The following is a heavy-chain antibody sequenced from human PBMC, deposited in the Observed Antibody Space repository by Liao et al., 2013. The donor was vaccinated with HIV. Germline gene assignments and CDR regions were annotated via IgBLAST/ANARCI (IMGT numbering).Heavy chain of an antibody. D-gene: IGHD4-17*01. J-gene: IGHJ4*02. CDR1: GDSISSIGYS. CDR2: IYHSGGA. CDR3: AREILGYGDYDRGNFDY. V-gene: IGHV4-30-2*01. Sequence: QVHLQQWGGGLLKPSETLSLTCVVSGDSISSIGYSWNWIRQPPGKGLEWVGYIYHSGGAYYNPSLKSRVIISVDTSKNQFSLRLSSVTAADTAVYYCAREILGYGDYDRGNFDYWGQGTLVTVSS.